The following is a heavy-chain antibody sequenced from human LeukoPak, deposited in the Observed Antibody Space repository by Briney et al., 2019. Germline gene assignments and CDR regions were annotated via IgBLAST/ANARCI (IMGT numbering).Heavy chain of an antibody. D-gene: IGHD3-10*01. J-gene: IGHJ4*02. CDR1: GFTFSSYG. Sequence: GRSLRLSCAASGFTFSSYGMHWVRQAPGKGLEWVAVIWYDGSNKYYADSVKGRFTISRDNSKNTLYLQMNSLRAEDTAVYYCARDEHPTYYYGSGSSQDYWGQGTLVTVSS. CDR3: ARDEHPTYYYGSGSSQDY. CDR2: IWYDGSNK. V-gene: IGHV3-33*01.